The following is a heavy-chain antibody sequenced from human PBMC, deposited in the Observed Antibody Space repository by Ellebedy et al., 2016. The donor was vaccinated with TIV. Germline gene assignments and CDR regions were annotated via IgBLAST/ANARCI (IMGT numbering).Heavy chain of an antibody. V-gene: IGHV3-21*01. D-gene: IGHD2-2*01. J-gene: IGHJ5*02. CDR1: GFTFSRHD. Sequence: GGSLRLSXAASGFTFSRHDMHWVRQATGKGLEWVSSISSRGTYISYADSVKGRFTISRDNSENSLYLQMNSLRAEDTAVYYCTRDHSPGYCTSTTCLKSWFDPWGQGTLVTVSS. CDR2: ISSRGTYI. CDR3: TRDHSPGYCTSTTCLKSWFDP.